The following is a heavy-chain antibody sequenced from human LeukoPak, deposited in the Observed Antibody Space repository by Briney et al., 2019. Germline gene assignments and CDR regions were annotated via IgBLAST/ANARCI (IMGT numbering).Heavy chain of an antibody. CDR1: GYTFTSFA. J-gene: IGHJ4*02. CDR3: AREYYDILAGRYFDY. D-gene: IGHD3-9*01. Sequence: GASVKVSCKASGYTFTSFAIHWVRQAPGQGLEWMGWIDVGNGNTKYSQEFQGRVTITRDTSTSTAYMELSSLRSEDMAVYYCAREYYDILAGRYFDYWGQGTLVTVSS. V-gene: IGHV1-3*03. CDR2: IDVGNGNT.